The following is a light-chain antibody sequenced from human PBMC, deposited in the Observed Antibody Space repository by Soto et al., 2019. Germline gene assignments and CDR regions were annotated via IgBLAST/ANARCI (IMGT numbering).Light chain of an antibody. V-gene: IGKV3D-20*02. Sequence: EIVLTQSPGTLSLSPGERATLSCRASQSVSSSYLAWYQQKPGQAPRLLIYGASSRATGIPARFSGRGSGTDFTLTISSLEPEDFGVYYCQQRSSWPLTFGGGTKVDNK. CDR3: QQRSSWPLT. J-gene: IGKJ4*01. CDR2: GAS. CDR1: QSVSSSY.